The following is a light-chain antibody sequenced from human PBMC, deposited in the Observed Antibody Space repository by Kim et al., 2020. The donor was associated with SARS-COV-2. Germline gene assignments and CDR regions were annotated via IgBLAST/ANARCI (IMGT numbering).Light chain of an antibody. CDR2: DVT. Sequence: GQSVTISCTGDINDIGTYDFVSWYQQHPGRAPKLIIYDVTKRPSGVPERFSGSKSANTASLTVSGLQAEDEANYYCSSYAGFNNGVFGGGTQLTVL. V-gene: IGLV2-8*01. CDR1: INDIGTYDF. CDR3: SSYAGFNNGV. J-gene: IGLJ3*02.